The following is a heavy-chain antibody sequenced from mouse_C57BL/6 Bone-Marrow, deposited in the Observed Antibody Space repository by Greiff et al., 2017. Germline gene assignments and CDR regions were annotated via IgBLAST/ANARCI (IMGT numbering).Heavy chain of an antibody. CDR2: ISDGGSYT. Sequence: EVQLVESGGGLVKPGGSLKLSCAASGFTFSSYAMSWVRQTPEKRLEWVATISDGGSYTYYPDNVKGRFTLSRDNAKNNLYLQMSHLKSEDTAMYYCARENYSNYIDYWGQGTTLTVSS. J-gene: IGHJ2*01. D-gene: IGHD2-5*01. V-gene: IGHV5-4*01. CDR3: ARENYSNYIDY. CDR1: GFTFSSYA.